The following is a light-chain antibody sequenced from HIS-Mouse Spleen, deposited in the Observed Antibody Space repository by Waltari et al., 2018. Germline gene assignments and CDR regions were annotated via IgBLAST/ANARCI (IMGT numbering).Light chain of an antibody. V-gene: IGLV2-14*01. CDR1: SSAVGGYNY. CDR3: SSYTSSSTLWV. J-gene: IGLJ3*02. CDR2: EVS. Sequence: QSALTQPASVSGSPGQSITISCTGTSSAVGGYNYVSWYQQHPGKAPKLMIYEVSNRPSGVSNRFSGSKSGNTASLTISGLQAEDEADYYCSSYTSSSTLWVFGGGTKLTVL.